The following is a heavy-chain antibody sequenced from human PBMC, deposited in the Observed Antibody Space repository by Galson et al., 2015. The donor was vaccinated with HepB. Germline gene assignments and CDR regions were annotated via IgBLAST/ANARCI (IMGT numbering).Heavy chain of an antibody. Sequence: SETLSLTCTVSGGSISSSSYYWGWIRQPPGKGLEWIGSIYYSGSTYYNPSLKSRVTISVDTSKNQFSLKLSSVTAADTAVYYCARHDSEPQFDYWGQGTLVTVSS. CDR1: GGSISSSSYY. D-gene: IGHD3-22*01. CDR3: ARHDSEPQFDY. CDR2: IYYSGST. V-gene: IGHV4-39*01. J-gene: IGHJ4*02.